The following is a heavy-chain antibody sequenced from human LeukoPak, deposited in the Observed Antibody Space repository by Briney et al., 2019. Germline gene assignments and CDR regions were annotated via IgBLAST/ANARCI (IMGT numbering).Heavy chain of an antibody. D-gene: IGHD2-21*02. CDR2: IIPIFGTA. J-gene: IGHJ6*03. CDR3: ERGDIIQGDGDDEYYYYYMDV. CDR1: GGTFSSYA. V-gene: IGHV1-69*13. Sequence: ASVKLFCNASGGTFSSYAISWVRQAPGQGLEWMGGIIPIFGTANYAQKFQGRVTITGDESTSTAYMELRSLSCGDAAVLYCERGDIIQGDGDDEYYYYYMDVWGKGTTVTISS.